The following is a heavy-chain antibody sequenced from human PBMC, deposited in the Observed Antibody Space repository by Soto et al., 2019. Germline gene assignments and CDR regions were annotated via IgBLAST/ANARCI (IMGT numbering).Heavy chain of an antibody. CDR1: GFTFSDYY. CDR3: ARSQGGQYAFDI. J-gene: IGHJ3*02. Sequence: EVQLVESGGGLVQPGGSLRLSCAASGFTFSDYYMDWVRQAPGKGLEWVGRSRNKANSYTTEYAASVKGRFSISRXXSKNSLYLHMNSLKIEDTAVYYCARSQGGQYAFDIWGQGTMVTVSS. D-gene: IGHD2-15*01. V-gene: IGHV3-72*01. CDR2: SRNKANSYTT.